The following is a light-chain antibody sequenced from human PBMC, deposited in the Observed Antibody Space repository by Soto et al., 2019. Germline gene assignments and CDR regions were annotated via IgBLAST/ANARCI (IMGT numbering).Light chain of an antibody. V-gene: IGKV3-20*01. Sequence: EIVLTQSPGTLSLSPGERATLSCRASQTLGTKYLAWYQQKPSQAPSLLIYDTSNRATGVPDRFSCSGSGTDFTLTSSKLEPEDFAVYYCHHDGTSPPNTFGQGTKLDIK. CDR1: QTLGTKY. J-gene: IGKJ2*01. CDR3: HHDGTSPPNT. CDR2: DTS.